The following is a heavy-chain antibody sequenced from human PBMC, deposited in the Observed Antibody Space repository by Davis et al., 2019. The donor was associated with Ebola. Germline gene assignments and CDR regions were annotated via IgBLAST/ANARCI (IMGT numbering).Heavy chain of an antibody. CDR2: INHSGST. CDR3: TRTTRDSGWFIDF. V-gene: IGHV4-34*01. CDR1: GGSFSGYY. Sequence: SETLSLTCAVYGGSFSGYYWSWIRQPPGKGLEWIGEINHSGSTNYNPSLKSRVTISVDTSKNQFSLKLSSMTAADTAVYYCTRTTRDSGWFIDFWGRGTLVTVSP. J-gene: IGHJ4*02. D-gene: IGHD6-19*01.